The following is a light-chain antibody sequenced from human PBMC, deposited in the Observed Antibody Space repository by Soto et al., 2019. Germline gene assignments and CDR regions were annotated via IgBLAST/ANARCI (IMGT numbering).Light chain of an antibody. Sequence: EILMTQSPATLSVSPGERATLSCRASQSVDGNLAWYQQKPGQAPRLLIYGASTRATGISDRFSGSGSGTDFTLEISRVEGEDVGVYYCMQRIEFPLTFGGGTKVDIK. CDR2: GAS. CDR1: QSVDGN. V-gene: IGKV3-15*01. J-gene: IGKJ4*01. CDR3: MQRIEFPLT.